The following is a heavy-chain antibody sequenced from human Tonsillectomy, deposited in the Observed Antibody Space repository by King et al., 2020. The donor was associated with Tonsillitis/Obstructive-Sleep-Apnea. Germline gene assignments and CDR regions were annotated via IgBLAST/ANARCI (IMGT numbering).Heavy chain of an antibody. Sequence: VQLVESGGGLVQPGGSLRLSCAASGFTFSSYAMSWVRQAPGKGLEWVSAISGSGGSTYYADSVKGRFTISRDNSKNTLYLQMNSLRAEDTAVYYCAKGYCSSTSCSPDSYYYGMDVWGQGTTVTVSS. CDR2: ISGSGGST. CDR1: GFTFSSYA. CDR3: AKGYCSSTSCSPDSYYYGMDV. V-gene: IGHV3-23*04. D-gene: IGHD2-2*01. J-gene: IGHJ6*02.